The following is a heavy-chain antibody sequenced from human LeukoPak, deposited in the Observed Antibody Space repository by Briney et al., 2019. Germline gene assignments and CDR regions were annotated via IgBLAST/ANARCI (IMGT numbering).Heavy chain of an antibody. Sequence: GGSLRLSCAASGFTFRDYTMNWVRQAPGKGLEWVSGIYGSGGGRTFYADSVRGRFIISRDDSRNLVFLHMDRLRVEDTGLYYCAKDVKSDGVWDIDHWGQGTVVTVSS. V-gene: IGHV3-23*01. CDR1: GFTFRDYT. D-gene: IGHD4-17*01. CDR2: IYGSGGGRT. CDR3: AKDVKSDGVWDIDH. J-gene: IGHJ4*02.